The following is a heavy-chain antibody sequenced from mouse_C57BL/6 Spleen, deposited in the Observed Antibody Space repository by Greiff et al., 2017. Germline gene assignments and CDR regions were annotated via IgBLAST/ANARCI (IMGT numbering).Heavy chain of an antibody. CDR3: ANSHYCGSSQYYFDY. CDR1: GYTFTSYW. Sequence: VQLQQPGAELVKPGASVKLSCKASGYTFTSYWMHWVKQRPGRGLEWIGRIDPTSGGTKYNEKFKSKATLTVDKPSSTAYMQLSSLTSEDSAVYDCANSHYCGSSQYYFDYWGQGTTLTVSS. CDR2: IDPTSGGT. V-gene: IGHV1-72*01. J-gene: IGHJ2*01. D-gene: IGHD1-1*01.